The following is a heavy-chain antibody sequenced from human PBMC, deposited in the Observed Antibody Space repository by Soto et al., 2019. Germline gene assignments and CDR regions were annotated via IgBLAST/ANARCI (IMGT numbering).Heavy chain of an antibody. CDR2: ISGSGGST. CDR3: ARGHYGMDV. CDR1: GFTFSSYA. J-gene: IGHJ6*02. V-gene: IGHV3-23*01. Sequence: GGSLRLSCAASGFTFSSYAMSWVRQAPGKGLEWVSAISGSGGSTYYADSVKGRFTISRDNSKNTLFLQMNSLGVEDTAVYYCARGHYGMDVWGQGTTVTVSS.